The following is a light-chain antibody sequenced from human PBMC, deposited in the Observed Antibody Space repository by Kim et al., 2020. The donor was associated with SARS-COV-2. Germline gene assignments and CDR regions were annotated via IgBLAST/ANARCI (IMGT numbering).Light chain of an antibody. Sequence: SYELTQPPSVSVSPGQTARITCSGDALPKQYAYWYQQKSGQAPVLVIYKDSERPSGIPERFSGSSSGTTVTLTISGVQAEDEADYYCQSADSSGTYVFGTGTKVTVL. CDR2: KDS. V-gene: IGLV3-25*03. CDR3: QSADSSGTYV. CDR1: ALPKQY. J-gene: IGLJ1*01.